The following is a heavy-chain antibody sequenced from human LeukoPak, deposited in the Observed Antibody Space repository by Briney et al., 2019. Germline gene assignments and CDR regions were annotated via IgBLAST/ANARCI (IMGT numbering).Heavy chain of an antibody. V-gene: IGHV1-2*02. J-gene: IGHJ5*02. CDR2: INPKNDGT. CDR1: IYTFTAYQ. D-gene: IGHD3-3*01. CDR3: ARGSGNYNDDWDLDL. Sequence: ASVKVSCKSSIYTFTAYQIHWVRQAPGQGLEWMGWINPKNDGTNIAQKFHGRVAMTTDTSINTAYLELSRLSSDDTALYYCARGSGNYNDDWDLDLWGQGSLVTVSS.